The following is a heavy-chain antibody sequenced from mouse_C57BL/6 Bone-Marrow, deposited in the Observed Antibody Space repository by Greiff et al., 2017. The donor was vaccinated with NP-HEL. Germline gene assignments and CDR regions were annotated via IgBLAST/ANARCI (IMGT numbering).Heavy chain of an antibody. CDR2: ISDGGSYT. Sequence: EVKLVESGGGLVKPGGSLKLSCAASGFTFSSYAMSWVRQTPEKWLEWVATISDGGSYTYYPDNVKGRFTISRDNAKNNLYLQMSHLKSEDTAMYYCAREGYAMDYWGQGTSVTVSS. CDR3: AREGYAMDY. CDR1: GFTFSSYA. J-gene: IGHJ4*01. V-gene: IGHV5-4*01.